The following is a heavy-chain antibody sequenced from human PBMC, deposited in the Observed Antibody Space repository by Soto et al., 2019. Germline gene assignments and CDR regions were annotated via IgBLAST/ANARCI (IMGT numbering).Heavy chain of an antibody. CDR1: GGSISSYY. CDR3: ARDRKLAPYYYYGMDV. J-gene: IGHJ6*02. Sequence: SETLSLTCTVSGGSISSYYWSWIRQPPGKGLEWIGYIYYSGSTNYNPSLKSRVTISVDTSKNQFSLKLSSVTAADTAAYYCARDRKLAPYYYYGMDVWGQGTTVTVSS. V-gene: IGHV4-59*01. D-gene: IGHD6-6*01. CDR2: IYYSGST.